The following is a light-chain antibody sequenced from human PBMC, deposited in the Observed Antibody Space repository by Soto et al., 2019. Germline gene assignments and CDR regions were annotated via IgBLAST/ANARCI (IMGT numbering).Light chain of an antibody. J-gene: IGKJ1*01. CDR2: AAS. V-gene: IGKV1-27*01. Sequence: EIQMTQYPSSLSASVGDRFTITGMASQGISNYLAWYQQKPGIVPKLLIYAASTLQSGVTSRFSGSGSGTHFTLTITGLQPEDVATYYCQKYLSALWTFGQGTKVDIK. CDR3: QKYLSALWT. CDR1: QGISNY.